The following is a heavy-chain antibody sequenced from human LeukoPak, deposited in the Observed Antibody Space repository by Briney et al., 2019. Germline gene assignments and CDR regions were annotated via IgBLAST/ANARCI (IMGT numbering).Heavy chain of an antibody. CDR1: GYTFTSYA. V-gene: IGHV1-3*01. CDR2: INAGNGNT. CDR3: ATGGYCSSTSCYYSRYYYYGMDV. J-gene: IGHJ6*02. D-gene: IGHD2-2*01. Sequence: ASVKVSCKASGYTFTSYAMHWVRQAPGQTFEWMGWINAGNGNTKYSQKFQGRVTITRDTSASTAYMELSSLRSEDTAVYYCATGGYCSSTSCYYSRYYYYGMDVWGQGTTVTVSS.